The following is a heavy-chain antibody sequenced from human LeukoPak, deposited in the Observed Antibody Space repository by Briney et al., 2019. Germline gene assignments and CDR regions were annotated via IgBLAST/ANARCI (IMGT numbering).Heavy chain of an antibody. CDR2: ISSSSNYI. CDR3: ARDHRYSYSSGWYWFDP. Sequence: GGSLRLSCAASGFTFRSYSMNWVRQAPGKGLEWVSSISSSSNYIYYADSVKGRFTISRDNAKNSLYLQMNSLRAEDTAVYYCARDHRYSYSSGWYWFDPWGQGTLVTVSS. J-gene: IGHJ5*02. D-gene: IGHD6-19*01. V-gene: IGHV3-21*01. CDR1: GFTFRSYS.